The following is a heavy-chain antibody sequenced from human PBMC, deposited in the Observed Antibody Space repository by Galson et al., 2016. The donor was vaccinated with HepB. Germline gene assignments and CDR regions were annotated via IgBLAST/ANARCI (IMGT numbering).Heavy chain of an antibody. V-gene: IGHV1-24*01. CDR1: GYTLTELS. Sequence: SVKVSCKVSGYTLTELSMHWVRQGPGKGLEWMGGFDPEDGETIYAQKFQGRVSMTEDTSTAYMELRSLRSEDTAVYYCATDVPLRWRARGWFDSWGQGTLVTVSS. J-gene: IGHJ5*01. CDR3: ATDVPLRWRARGWFDS. CDR2: FDPEDGET. D-gene: IGHD4-23*01.